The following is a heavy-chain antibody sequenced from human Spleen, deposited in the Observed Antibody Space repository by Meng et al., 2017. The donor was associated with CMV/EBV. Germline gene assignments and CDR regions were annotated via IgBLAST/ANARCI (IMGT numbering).Heavy chain of an antibody. CDR1: GFTFSSYG. CDR3: AKGDYSNYGWCWGY. D-gene: IGHD4-11*01. V-gene: IGHV3-30*02. CDR2: IRYDGSNK. Sequence: GESLKISCAASGFTFSSYGMHWVRQAPGKGLEWVAFIRYDGSNKYYADSVKGRFTISRDNSKNTLYLQMNSLRAEDTAIYYCAKGDYSNYGWCWGYWGQGTLVTVSS. J-gene: IGHJ4*02.